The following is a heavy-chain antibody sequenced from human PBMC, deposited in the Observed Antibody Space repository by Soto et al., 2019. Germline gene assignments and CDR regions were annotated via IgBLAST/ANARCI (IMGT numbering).Heavy chain of an antibody. Sequence: QVQLVQSGGEVKKSGAAVKVSCKASGYIFIHYYIHWVRQAPGQGLEWMAIINPNGGSTNYAQKCQGRVTVTSDTSTSTVSMALNSLGSGDTAVYFCARSLLQGDFWGQGTLVTVSS. D-gene: IGHD2-21*01. CDR3: ARSLLQGDF. CDR1: GYIFIHYY. V-gene: IGHV1-46*01. CDR2: INPNGGST. J-gene: IGHJ4*02.